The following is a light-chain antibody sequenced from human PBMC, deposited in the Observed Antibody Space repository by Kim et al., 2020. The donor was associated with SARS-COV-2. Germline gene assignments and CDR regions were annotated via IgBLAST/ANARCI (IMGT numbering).Light chain of an antibody. CDR1: SLTTYY. V-gene: IGLV3-19*01. CDR2: AND. J-gene: IGLJ2*01. CDR3: HSRDSSGNHQV. Sequence: SSELTQDPAVSVVLGQTVRITCQGDSLTTYYASWYQQKPGQAPVLVFYANDNRPSGIPDRFSGSSSGNTASLTITETQAEDEADYFCHSRDSSGNHQVFGGGTRLTVL.